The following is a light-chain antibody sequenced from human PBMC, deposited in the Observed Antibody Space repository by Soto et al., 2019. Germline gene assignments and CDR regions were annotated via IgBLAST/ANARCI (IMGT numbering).Light chain of an antibody. Sequence: EIVLTQSPGILSLSPGERATLACRASQSISSDHLAWYQQRPGQSPRLLIYGAFSRTTGVPDRFSGSGSGTDLTLTISRLEPEDFAVYYCQQSETFGQGTKVDIK. J-gene: IGKJ1*01. CDR1: QSISSDH. V-gene: IGKV3-20*01. CDR3: QQSET. CDR2: GAF.